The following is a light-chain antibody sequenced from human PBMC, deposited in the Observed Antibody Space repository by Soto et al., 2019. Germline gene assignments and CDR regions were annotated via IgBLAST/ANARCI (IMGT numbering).Light chain of an antibody. V-gene: IGKV3-11*01. Sequence: EIVLTQSPGTLSLSPGERATLSCRASQSLRTYLAWYQVKPGQAPRLLIYDASSRASGVPARFSGSGSGTDFTLTISSLEPEDFALYYCQQRNTWPPITFGQGTRLEIK. CDR1: QSLRTY. J-gene: IGKJ5*01. CDR3: QQRNTWPPIT. CDR2: DAS.